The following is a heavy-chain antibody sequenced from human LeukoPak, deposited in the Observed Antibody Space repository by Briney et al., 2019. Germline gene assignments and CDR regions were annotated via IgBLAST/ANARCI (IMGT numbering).Heavy chain of an antibody. V-gene: IGHV4-59*11. J-gene: IGHJ4*02. D-gene: IGHD6-19*01. CDR2: FHYSGSI. Sequence: PSETLSLTCTVSGGFISNHYWSWIRQPPGKGLEWIGNFHYSGSINYNPALKSRVTISVDTSKNQFSLKLTSVTAADTAVYYCARKQWVPYYFDYWGQGTLVTVSS. CDR1: GGFISNHY. CDR3: ARKQWVPYYFDY.